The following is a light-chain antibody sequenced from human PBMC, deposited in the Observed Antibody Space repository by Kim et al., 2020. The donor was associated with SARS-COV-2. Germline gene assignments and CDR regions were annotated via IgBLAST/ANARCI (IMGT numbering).Light chain of an antibody. J-gene: IGLJ3*02. CDR1: ALRNQY. CDR2: KDT. CDR3: QSPDSSATWV. V-gene: IGLV3-25*03. Sequence: SYELTQPPSVSVSPGQTARITCSGDALRNQYAYWYQQRPGRAPVLIIYKDTERPSGVPERLSGSTSGTTATLTISGVQAVDESDYYCQSPDSSATWVFGGGTQLTVL.